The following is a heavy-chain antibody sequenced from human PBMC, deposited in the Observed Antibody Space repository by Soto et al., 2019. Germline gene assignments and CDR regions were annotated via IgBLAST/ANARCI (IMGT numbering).Heavy chain of an antibody. CDR1: GGSVSSGNYF. V-gene: IGHV4-61*01. J-gene: IGHJ6*01. D-gene: IGHD4-17*01. CDR2: IHSSGST. CDR3: AILTMPTAVTTAFRGGYGLDV. Sequence: PSETLSLTCTVSGGSVSSGNYFWSWIRQPPGKGLEWIGYIHSSGSTNYNPSLKSRVTISVDTSRNQFSLKLTSVTAAYTAVYYCAILTMPTAVTTAFRGGYGLDVWGQGTTVTVSP.